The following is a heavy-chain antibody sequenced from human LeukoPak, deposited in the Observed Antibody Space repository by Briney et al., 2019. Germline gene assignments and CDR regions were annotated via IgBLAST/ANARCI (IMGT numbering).Heavy chain of an antibody. CDR2: IYSGGST. D-gene: IGHD2-2*01. CDR3: ARNGGYCSSTSCYYFDY. V-gene: IGHV3-66*01. Sequence: GGSLRLSCAASGFTVSSNYMSWVRQAPGKGLEWVSVIYSGGSTYYADSVKGRFTISRDNSKNTLYLQMNSLRAEDTAVHYCARNGGYCSSTSCYYFDYWGQGTLVTVSS. CDR1: GFTVSSNY. J-gene: IGHJ4*02.